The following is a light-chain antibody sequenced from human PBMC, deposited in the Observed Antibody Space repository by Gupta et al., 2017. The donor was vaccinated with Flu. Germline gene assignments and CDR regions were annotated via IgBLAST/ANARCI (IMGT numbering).Light chain of an antibody. CDR3: QTWGTGSRV. Sequence: QLVLTQSSSASASLGASVKLTCTLSSGHSSYAIAWHQQRPENGPRYLMKLNSDGSHSKGDGIPDRFSGSSSGAGLYLTISSVQSEDEADDYCQTWGTGSRVFGGGTKLTVL. J-gene: IGLJ3*02. V-gene: IGLV4-69*01. CDR1: SGHSSYA. CDR2: LNSDGSH.